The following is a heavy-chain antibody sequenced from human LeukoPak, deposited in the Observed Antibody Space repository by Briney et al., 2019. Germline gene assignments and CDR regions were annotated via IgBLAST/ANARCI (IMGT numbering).Heavy chain of an antibody. Sequence: PPGGSLRLSCAASGFTFDDYAMHWVRQAPGKGLEWVSGISWNSGSIGYADSAKGRFTISRDNSKNTLYLQMNSLGTEDTAVYYCAKSQTTIFGVVNNYRGYYYMDVWGEGTTVTVSS. V-gene: IGHV3-9*01. J-gene: IGHJ6*03. D-gene: IGHD3-3*01. CDR1: GFTFDDYA. CDR2: ISWNSGSI. CDR3: AKSQTTIFGVVNNYRGYYYMDV.